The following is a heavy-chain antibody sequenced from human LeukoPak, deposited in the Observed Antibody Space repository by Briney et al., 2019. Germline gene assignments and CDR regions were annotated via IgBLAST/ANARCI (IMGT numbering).Heavy chain of an antibody. CDR1: GFTFSSYE. CDR3: AGAGSGPYYYYYMDV. D-gene: IGHD2-15*01. V-gene: IGHV3-48*03. J-gene: IGHJ6*03. CDR2: ISSSGSTI. Sequence: GGSLRLSCAASGFTFSSYEMNWVRQAPGKGLEWVSYISSSGSTIYYADSVKGRFTISRDNAKNSLYLQMNSLRAEDTAVYYCAGAGSGPYYYYYMDVWGKGTTVTISS.